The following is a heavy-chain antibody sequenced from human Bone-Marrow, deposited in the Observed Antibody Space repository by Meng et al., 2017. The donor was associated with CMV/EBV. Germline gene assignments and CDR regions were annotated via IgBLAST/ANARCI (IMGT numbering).Heavy chain of an antibody. CDR2: INHSGST. Sequence: SETLSLTCTVSGGSISSYYWSWIRQPPGKGLEWIGEINHSGSTNYNPSLKSRVTISVDTSKNQFSLKLTSVTAADTAVYYCARIGYNWNLFDYWGQGTLVTVSS. CDR3: ARIGYNWNLFDY. V-gene: IGHV4-34*01. CDR1: GGSISSYY. J-gene: IGHJ4*02. D-gene: IGHD1-20*01.